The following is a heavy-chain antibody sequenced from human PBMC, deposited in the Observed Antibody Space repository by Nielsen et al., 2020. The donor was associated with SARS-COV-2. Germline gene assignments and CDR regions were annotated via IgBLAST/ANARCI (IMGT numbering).Heavy chain of an antibody. J-gene: IGHJ4*02. Sequence: GGSLRLSCAASGFTFSSYAMHWVRQAPGKGLEWVAVISYDGSNKYYADSVKGRFTISRDNSKNTLYLQMNSLRAEDTAVYYCARREAAGHFDYRGQGTLVTVSS. CDR1: GFTFSSYA. V-gene: IGHV3-30-3*01. D-gene: IGHD6-13*01. CDR2: ISYDGSNK. CDR3: ARREAAGHFDY.